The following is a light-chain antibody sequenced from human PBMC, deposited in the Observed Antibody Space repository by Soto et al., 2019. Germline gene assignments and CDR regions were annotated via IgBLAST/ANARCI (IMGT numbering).Light chain of an antibody. J-gene: IGKJ2*01. CDR2: AAS. CDR1: QSISSY. CDR3: QQSYSTPMYT. V-gene: IGKV1-39*01. Sequence: DIQMTQSPSSLSASVGDRVTITCRASQSISSYLNWYQQKPGKAPKLLIYAASSLQSGVPSRFSGSGSGTDFTHTISSLQPEDFANYYCQQSYSTPMYTFGQGTKLEIK.